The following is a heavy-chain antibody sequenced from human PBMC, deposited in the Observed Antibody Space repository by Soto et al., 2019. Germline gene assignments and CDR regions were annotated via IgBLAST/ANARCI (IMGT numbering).Heavy chain of an antibody. Sequence: GGSLRLSCAASGFTFSNFAMNWVRQAPGKGLEWVSGISGSGGSPYYAHSVTGRFTISRDNSKSTWYLQMTSLQAVDTALYTCSKDKPVEGLVGFFDYWGQGTLVTVSS. CDR3: SKDKPVEGLVGFFDY. J-gene: IGHJ4*02. CDR1: GFTFSNFA. CDR2: ISGSGGSP. V-gene: IGHV3-23*01. D-gene: IGHD3-10*01.